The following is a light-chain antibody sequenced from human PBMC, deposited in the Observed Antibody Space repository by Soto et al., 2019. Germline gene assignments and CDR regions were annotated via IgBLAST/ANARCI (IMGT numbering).Light chain of an antibody. CDR2: DAS. CDR3: QQRSNWPAWT. V-gene: IGKV3-11*01. J-gene: IGKJ1*01. CDR1: QSVSSY. Sequence: EIVLTQSPATLSLSPGERATLSCRASQSVSSYLAWYQQKPGQAPRLLIYDASNRATGIPARFSGSGSGTDFYLTISSLEPEDFAVYYCQQRSNWPAWTFGQGTKVEIK.